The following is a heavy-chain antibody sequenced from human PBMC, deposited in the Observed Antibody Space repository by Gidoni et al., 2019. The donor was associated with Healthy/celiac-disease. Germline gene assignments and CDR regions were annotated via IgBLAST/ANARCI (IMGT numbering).Heavy chain of an antibody. D-gene: IGHD3-22*01. V-gene: IGHV3-30*18. CDR1: GFTFSSYG. Sequence: QVQLVESGGGVVQPGRSLRLSCAASGFTFSSYGMHWVRQAPGKGLEWVAVISYDGSNKYYADSVKGRFTISRDNSKNTLYLQMNSLRAEDTAVYYCAKGQLSLLPYYYYGMDVWGQGTTVTVSS. J-gene: IGHJ6*02. CDR3: AKGQLSLLPYYYYGMDV. CDR2: ISYDGSNK.